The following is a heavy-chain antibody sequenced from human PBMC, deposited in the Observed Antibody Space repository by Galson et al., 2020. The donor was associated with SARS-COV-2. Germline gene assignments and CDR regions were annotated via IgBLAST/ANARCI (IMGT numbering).Heavy chain of an antibody. CDR1: GFNFGDYY. CDR3: ARDRPVANWAPPYNCFDS. D-gene: IGHD2-21*01. CDR2: ISGNGRSI. J-gene: IGHJ5*01. V-gene: IGHV3-11*01. Sequence: NSGGSLRLSCTASGFNFGDYYMSWIRQAPGKGLEWIAFISGNGRSIYYAESIRGRFTISRDNAKNSLFLQLNSLRADDTAVYYCARDRPVANWAPPYNCFDSWGQGTLVTVSS.